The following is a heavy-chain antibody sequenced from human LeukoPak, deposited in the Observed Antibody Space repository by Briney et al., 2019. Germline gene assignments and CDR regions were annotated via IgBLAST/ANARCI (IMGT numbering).Heavy chain of an antibody. V-gene: IGHV4-38-2*01. J-gene: IGHJ4*02. D-gene: IGHD3-22*01. CDR3: ARYDYYDSSGYPGPGYY. CDR2: ISHSGST. Sequence: SETLSLTCSVSGYSISSGYYWGWIRQPPGKGLEWIGSISHSGSTHYNPSLKSRVTISVDTSKNQFSLKLSSVTAADTAVYYCARYDYYDSSGYPGPGYYWGQGTLVTVSS. CDR1: GYSISSGYY.